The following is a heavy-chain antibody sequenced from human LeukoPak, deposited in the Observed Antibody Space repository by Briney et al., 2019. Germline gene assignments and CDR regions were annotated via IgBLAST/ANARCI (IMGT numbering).Heavy chain of an antibody. CDR3: ARDTRDAIAVAGPYYYYYMDV. J-gene: IGHJ6*03. CDR1: GYTFTGYY. CDR2: INPNSGGT. Sequence: EASVKVSCKASGYTFTGYYMHWVRQAPGQGLEWMGWINPNSGGTNYAQKFQGRVTMTRDTSISTAYMELSRLRSDDTAVYYCARDTRDAIAVAGPYYYYYMDVWGKGTTVTVSS. V-gene: IGHV1-2*02. D-gene: IGHD6-19*01.